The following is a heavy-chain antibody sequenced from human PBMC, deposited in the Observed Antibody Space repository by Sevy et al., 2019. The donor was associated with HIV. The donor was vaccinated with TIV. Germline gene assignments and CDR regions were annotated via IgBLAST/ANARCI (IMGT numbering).Heavy chain of an antibody. CDR2: ISDDGSNK. CDR3: ARDGLGGFAQTLDV. J-gene: IGHJ6*02. Sequence: RGSLRLSCAAFGFTFSSYTMHWVRQAPGKGLEWVAVISDDGSNKYYADSVKGRFTISRDNSKKTLYLQMNSLRAEDTAVYYCARDGLGGFAQTLDVWGQGTTVTVSS. CDR1: GFTFSSYT. V-gene: IGHV3-30*04. D-gene: IGHD3-10*01.